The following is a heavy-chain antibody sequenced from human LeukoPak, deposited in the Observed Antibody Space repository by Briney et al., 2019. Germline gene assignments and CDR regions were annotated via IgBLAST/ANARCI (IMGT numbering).Heavy chain of an antibody. CDR1: GFTFSAHE. J-gene: IGHJ4*02. Sequence: GGSLRLSCAASGFTFSAHEMNWVRQAPGKGLEWVSFITSSGGTIFYADSVKGRFTISRDNPKNSLYLQMNSLRAEDTAVYYCARLNYDRSGYRLDYWGQGTLVTVSS. CDR3: ARLNYDRSGYRLDY. V-gene: IGHV3-48*03. D-gene: IGHD3-22*01. CDR2: ITSSGGTI.